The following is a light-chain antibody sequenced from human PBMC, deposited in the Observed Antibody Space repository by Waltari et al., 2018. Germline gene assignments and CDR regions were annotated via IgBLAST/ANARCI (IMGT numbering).Light chain of an antibody. J-gene: IGLJ3*02. CDR2: EVN. V-gene: IGLV2-23*02. CDR1: SSDVGDYNL. Sequence: QSALTQPASVSGSPGQSITISCPGTSSDVGDYNLVSWYQQRAGQVPKLIIYEVNKRPSGFSTRFSGSRSGNTASLTISGLQAEDEATYFCCSYAGTTSWLFGGGTKVTVL. CDR3: CSYAGTTSWL.